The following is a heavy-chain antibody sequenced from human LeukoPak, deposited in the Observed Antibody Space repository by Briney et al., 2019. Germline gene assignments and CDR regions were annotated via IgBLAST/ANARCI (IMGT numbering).Heavy chain of an antibody. Sequence: GGSLRLSCAASGFTFSDYYMSWIRRAPGKGLEWVSHISGTNAIIYYADSVKGRFTLSRDNAKNSLYLQMNSLRAEDTAVYYCARDVSQFPYPEVTLDYWCQGTLVTVSS. V-gene: IGHV3-11*04. J-gene: IGHJ4*02. CDR3: ARDVSQFPYPEVTLDY. CDR1: GFTFSDYY. D-gene: IGHD2-15*01. CDR2: ISGTNAII.